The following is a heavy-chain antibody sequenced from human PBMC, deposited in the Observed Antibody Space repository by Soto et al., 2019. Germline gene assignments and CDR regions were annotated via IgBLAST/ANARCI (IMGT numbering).Heavy chain of an antibody. CDR3: AKEGGTGSGFDY. V-gene: IGHV3-9*01. CDR2: ISWNSGSI. J-gene: IGHJ4*02. Sequence: EVQLVESGGGLVQPGRSLRLSCAASGFTFDDYVMHWVRQAPGKGLEWVSGISWNSGSIGYADSVKGRFTISRDNAKNSLYLQMNSLRAEDTALYYCAKEGGTGSGFDYWGQGTLVTVSS. D-gene: IGHD3-10*01. CDR1: GFTFDDYV.